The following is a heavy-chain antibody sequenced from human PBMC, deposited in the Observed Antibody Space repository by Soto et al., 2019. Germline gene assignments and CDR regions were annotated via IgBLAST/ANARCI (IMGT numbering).Heavy chain of an antibody. CDR2: IIPYTGNT. CDR3: VMVDNYVTPTPQDV. V-gene: IGHV1-18*01. J-gene: IGHJ6*02. D-gene: IGHD3-16*01. CDR1: GYIFVNYG. Sequence: QVQLVQSGDEVKKPGASVKVSCKASGYIFVNYGIAWVRQAPGQGLEWMGWIIPYTGNTHSATKVQGRLTMTTDTSTSTAYMDLGSLTSDATAVYYCVMVDNYVTPTPQDVWGQGTTVTVSS.